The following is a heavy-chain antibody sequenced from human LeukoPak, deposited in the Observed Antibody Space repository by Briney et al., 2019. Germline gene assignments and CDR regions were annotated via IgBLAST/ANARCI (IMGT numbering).Heavy chain of an antibody. Sequence: PGGSLRLSCAVSGFTFSSYAMSWVRQAPGKGLEWVSAISAGGGSTYYADSVKGRFTISRDNSKNTLYLQMNTLRADDTAVYYCAKDHGSSDWYYFDYWGQGTLVTVSS. D-gene: IGHD6-13*01. V-gene: IGHV3-23*01. CDR1: GFTFSSYA. J-gene: IGHJ4*02. CDR3: AKDHGSSDWYYFDY. CDR2: ISAGGGST.